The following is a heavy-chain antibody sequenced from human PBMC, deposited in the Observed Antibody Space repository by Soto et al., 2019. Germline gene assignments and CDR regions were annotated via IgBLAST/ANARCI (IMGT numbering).Heavy chain of an antibody. V-gene: IGHV3-23*01. Sequence: GGSLRLSCAASGFTFSSYVMSWVRQAPGKGLEWVSAISGSGGSTYYADSVKGRFTISRDNSKNTLYLQMNSLRAEDTAVYYCAKGGVWQLDAFDIWGQGTMVTVSS. CDR2: ISGSGGST. D-gene: IGHD6-6*01. CDR1: GFTFSSYV. CDR3: AKGGVWQLDAFDI. J-gene: IGHJ3*02.